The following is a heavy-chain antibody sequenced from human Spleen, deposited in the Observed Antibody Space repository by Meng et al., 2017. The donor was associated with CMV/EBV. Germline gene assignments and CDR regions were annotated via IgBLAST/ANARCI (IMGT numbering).Heavy chain of an antibody. CDR1: GGSISSYY. CDR2: IYTSGST. D-gene: IGHD1-26*01. V-gene: IGHV4-4*07. CDR3: AKTGGSYDY. Sequence: QLQESGPGLVNPVELLFLTFTVCGGSISSYYWSWIRQPAGKGLEWIGRIYTSGSTNYNPSLKSRVTMSVDTSKNQFSLKLSSVTAADTAVYYCAKTGGSYDYWGQGTLVTVSS. J-gene: IGHJ4*02.